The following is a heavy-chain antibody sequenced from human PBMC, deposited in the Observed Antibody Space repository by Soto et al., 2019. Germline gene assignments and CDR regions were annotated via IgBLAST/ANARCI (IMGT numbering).Heavy chain of an antibody. CDR2: ISAYNGNT. CDR3: ARVGGGIAAGPGSFWFDP. D-gene: IGHD6-6*01. V-gene: IGHV1-18*01. J-gene: IGHJ5*02. CDR1: GYTFTSYG. Sequence: QVQLVQSGAEVKKPGASVKVSCKASGYTFTSYGISWVLQAPGQGLEWMGWISAYNGNTNYAEKLQGRVTMTTDTSTSTAYMELRSLRSDDTAVYYCARVGGGIAAGPGSFWFDPWGQGTLVTVSS.